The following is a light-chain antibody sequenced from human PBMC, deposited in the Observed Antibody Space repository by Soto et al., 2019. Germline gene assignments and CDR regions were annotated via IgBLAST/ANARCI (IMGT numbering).Light chain of an antibody. Sequence: EIVMTQSPATLSVSPWERITISCRASQTVGSNLAWYQQKPGQAPRLLIYTTSSRATGVPAKFSGSGSGTEFTLTIDSLQSEDFVLYYCQQYNSWPRTLGQGTKVDIK. CDR1: QTVGSN. V-gene: IGKV3-15*01. J-gene: IGKJ1*01. CDR3: QQYNSWPRT. CDR2: TTS.